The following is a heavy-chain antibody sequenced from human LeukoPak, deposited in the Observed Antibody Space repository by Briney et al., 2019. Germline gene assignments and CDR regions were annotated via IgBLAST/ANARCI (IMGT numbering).Heavy chain of an antibody. Sequence: LETLSLTCTVSGGSIDSNSWTWIRQPPGKGLEWIGYICYSGTTNYNPSLKSRVTMSVDMSKNQFSLKLSSVTAADTAVYYCARRSSSWKNWFDPWGQGTLVTVSS. CDR3: ARRSSSWKNWFDP. J-gene: IGHJ5*02. CDR1: GGSIDSNS. V-gene: IGHV4-59*01. CDR2: ICYSGTT. D-gene: IGHD6-13*01.